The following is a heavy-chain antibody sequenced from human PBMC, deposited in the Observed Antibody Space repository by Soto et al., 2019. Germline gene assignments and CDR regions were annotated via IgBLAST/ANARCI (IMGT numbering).Heavy chain of an antibody. J-gene: IGHJ4*02. CDR1: GYTFTNYD. D-gene: IGHD7-27*01. CDR3: TRGPPNWGFDY. CDR2: MSPKSGNI. Sequence: QVQLVQSGAEVKKPGASVKVSCKASGYTFTNYDINWVRQTTGQGLEWMGWMSPKSGNIGYAQQFQGRVTMTRDTSISTAYMELSSLKSEDTAVYFCTRGPPNWGFDYWGQGILVTVSS. V-gene: IGHV1-8*01.